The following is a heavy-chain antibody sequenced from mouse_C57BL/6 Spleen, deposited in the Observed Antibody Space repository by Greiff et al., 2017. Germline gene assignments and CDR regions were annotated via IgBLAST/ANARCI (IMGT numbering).Heavy chain of an antibody. Sequence: QVQLQQPGAELVMPGASVKLSCKASGYTFTSYWMHWVKQRPGQGLEWIGEIDPSDSYTNYNQKFKGKSTLSVDKSSSTAYMQLSSLTSEDSAVYYCARKGDYGYYFDYGGQGTTLPVSS. J-gene: IGHJ2*01. CDR3: ARKGDYGYYFDY. CDR2: IDPSDSYT. CDR1: GYTFTSYW. D-gene: IGHD1-2*01. V-gene: IGHV1-69*01.